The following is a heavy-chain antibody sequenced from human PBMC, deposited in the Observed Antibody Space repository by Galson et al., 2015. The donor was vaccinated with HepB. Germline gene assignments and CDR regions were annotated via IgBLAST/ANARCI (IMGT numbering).Heavy chain of an antibody. Sequence: SLRLSCAASGFTFSSYGMHWVRQAPGKGLEWVAVISYDGINKYYADSVKGRFTISRDNSKNTLYLQMNSLRAEDTAVYYCAKDLTVLAAGIDYWGQGTLVTVSS. D-gene: IGHD6-13*01. CDR1: GFTFSSYG. CDR2: ISYDGINK. V-gene: IGHV3-30*18. J-gene: IGHJ4*02. CDR3: AKDLTVLAAGIDY.